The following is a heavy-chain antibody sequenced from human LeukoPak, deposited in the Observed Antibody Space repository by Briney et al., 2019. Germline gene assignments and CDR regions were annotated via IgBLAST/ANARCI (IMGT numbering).Heavy chain of an antibody. V-gene: IGHV2-70*11. Sequence: ESGPALVKPTQTLTLTCTFSGFSLSTSGMCVSWIRQPPGKALEWLARIDWDDDKYYSTSLKTRLTISKDTSKNQVVLTMTNMDPVDTATYYCARIRTPYGLGSYYNFDWGQGTLVTVSS. CDR1: GFSLSTSGMC. CDR3: ARIRTPYGLGSYYNFD. J-gene: IGHJ4*02. CDR2: IDWDDDK. D-gene: IGHD3-10*01.